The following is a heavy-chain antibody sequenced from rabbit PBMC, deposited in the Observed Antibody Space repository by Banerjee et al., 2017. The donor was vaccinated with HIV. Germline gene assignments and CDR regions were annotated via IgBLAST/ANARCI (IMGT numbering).Heavy chain of an antibody. CDR3: ARDLAGVIGWNFGL. J-gene: IGHJ4*01. CDR2: IYAGSSGMT. V-gene: IGHV1S40*01. CDR1: GFSFSSNYW. Sequence: QSLEESGGDLVKPGASLTLTCKASGFSFSSNYWICWVRQAPGKGLELIGCIYAGSSGMTYYASWVNGRFTISKTSSTTVTLQMTSLTAADTATYFCARDLAGVIGWNFGLWGPGTLVTVS. D-gene: IGHD4-1*01.